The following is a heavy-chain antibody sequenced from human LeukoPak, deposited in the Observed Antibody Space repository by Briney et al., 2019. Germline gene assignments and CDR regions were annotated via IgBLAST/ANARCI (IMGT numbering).Heavy chain of an antibody. CDR1: GYTFIDYE. V-gene: IGHV1-2*06. CDR2: VNPKNGGT. Sequence: ASVNVSCKASGYTFIDYELDWVRQAPGQGFELMGRVNPKNGGTNHAQKFQGRVTMTRDTSISTVYMELSGLTSDDTAVYYCARDRMGSYEWWGQGTLVTVSS. D-gene: IGHD1-26*01. CDR3: ARDRMGSYEW. J-gene: IGHJ4*02.